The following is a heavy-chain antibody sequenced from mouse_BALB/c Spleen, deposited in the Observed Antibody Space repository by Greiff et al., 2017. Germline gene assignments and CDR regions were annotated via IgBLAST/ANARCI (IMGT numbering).Heavy chain of an antibody. CDR3: ARRGFIYAMDY. CDR1: GYTFTSYW. V-gene: IGHV1-87*01. D-gene: IGHD1-2*01. J-gene: IGHJ4*01. CDR2: IYPGDGDT. Sequence: QVQLQQSGAELARPGASVKLSCKASGYTFTSYWMQWVKQRPGQGLEWIGAIYPGDGDTRYTQKFKGKATLTADKSSSTAYMQLSSLASEDSAVYYCARRGFIYAMDYWGQGTSVTVSS.